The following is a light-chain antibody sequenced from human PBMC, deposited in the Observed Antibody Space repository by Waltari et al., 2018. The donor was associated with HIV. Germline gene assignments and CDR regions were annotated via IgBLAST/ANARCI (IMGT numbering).Light chain of an antibody. CDR1: NSNIGSND. J-gene: IGLJ3*02. Sequence: QSVLTQPPSASGTPGQRVTISRSGSNSNIGSNDVSWYQQFPGTAPKLVIYSSSYRPSGVPDRFSGSRSGTSASLAISGLQSEDEAHYFCAAWDDNLTGWAFGGGTKMTVL. CDR3: AAWDDNLTGWA. CDR2: SSS. V-gene: IGLV1-44*01.